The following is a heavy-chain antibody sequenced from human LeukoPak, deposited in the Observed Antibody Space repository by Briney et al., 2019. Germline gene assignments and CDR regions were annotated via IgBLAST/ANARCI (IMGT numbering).Heavy chain of an antibody. CDR1: GYTFTSYA. J-gene: IGHJ4*02. CDR2: INAGNGNT. Sequence: GSSVKVSCKASGYTFTSYAMHWVRQAPGQRLEWMGWINAGNGNTKYSQKFQGRVTITRDTSASTAYMELSSLRSEDTAVYYCARAYYDFWSGYSFDYWGQGTLVTVSS. V-gene: IGHV1-3*01. D-gene: IGHD3-3*01. CDR3: ARAYYDFWSGYSFDY.